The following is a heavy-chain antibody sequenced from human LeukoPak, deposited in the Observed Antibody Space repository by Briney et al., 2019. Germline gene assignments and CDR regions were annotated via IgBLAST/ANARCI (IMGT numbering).Heavy chain of an antibody. J-gene: IGHJ4*02. Sequence: SETLSLTCTVSGGSISSSSYYWGWIRQPPGKGLEWIGSIYYSGSTYYNPSLKSRVTISVDTSKNQFSLKLSSVTAADTAVYFCARARDGYSNFFDYWGQGTLVSVSS. CDR2: IYYSGST. CDR1: GGSISSSSYY. D-gene: IGHD5-24*01. CDR3: ARARDGYSNFFDY. V-gene: IGHV4-39*07.